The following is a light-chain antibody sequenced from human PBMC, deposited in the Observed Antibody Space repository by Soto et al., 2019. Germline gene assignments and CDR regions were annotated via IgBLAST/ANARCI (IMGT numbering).Light chain of an antibody. J-gene: IGLJ1*01. CDR2: DVS. V-gene: IGLV2-14*01. Sequence: QSALTQPASVSGSPGQWITISCTGTSSDVDGYNYVSWYQQHPGKAPKLLNHDVSHRPSGVSSRFSGSKSGNTASLTISWLQAEDEADYYCNSYTSSSLYVFGTGTKVTVL. CDR1: SSDVDGYNY. CDR3: NSYTSSSLYV.